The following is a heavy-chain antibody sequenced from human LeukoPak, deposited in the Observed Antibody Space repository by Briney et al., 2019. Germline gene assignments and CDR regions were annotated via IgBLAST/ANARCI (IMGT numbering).Heavy chain of an antibody. CDR2: INPNSGGT. V-gene: IGHV1-2*02. J-gene: IGHJ5*02. Sequence: ASVNVSCTASGYTFTGYSMHWVRQAPGPGQEWMGWINPNSGGTNYAQNFQGRVTVTRDTSISTAYMGLSRPRSDDTAVYSCARGTPQGIAVSWGQGTLVTVSS. CDR1: GYTFTGYS. CDR3: ARGTPQGIAVS. D-gene: IGHD6-19*01.